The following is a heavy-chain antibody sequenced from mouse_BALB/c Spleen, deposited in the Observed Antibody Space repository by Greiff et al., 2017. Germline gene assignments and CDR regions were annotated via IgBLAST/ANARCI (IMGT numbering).Heavy chain of an antibody. CDR2: ISTYYGDA. CDR1: GYTFTDYA. D-gene: IGHD1-1*01. CDR3: ARYHGSGFAY. Sequence: QVQLQQSGAELVRPGVSVKISCKGSGYTFTDYAMHWVKQSHAKSLEWIGVISTYYGDASYNQKFKGKATMTVDKSSSTAYMELARLTSEDSAIYYCARYHGSGFAYWGQGTLVTVSA. J-gene: IGHJ3*01. V-gene: IGHV1S137*01.